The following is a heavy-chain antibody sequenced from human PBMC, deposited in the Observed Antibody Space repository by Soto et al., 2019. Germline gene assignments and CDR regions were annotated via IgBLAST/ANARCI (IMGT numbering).Heavy chain of an antibody. V-gene: IGHV4-34*01. D-gene: IGHD6-13*01. J-gene: IGHJ5*02. CDR3: AREIIASSKFDP. CDR2: INHSGST. CDR1: GGSFSGYY. Sequence: SETLSLTCAVYGGSFSGYYWSWIRQPPGKGLEWIGEINHSGSTNYNPSLKGRVTISVDTSKNQFSLKLSSVTAADTAVYYCAREIIASSKFDPWGQGTLVTVSS.